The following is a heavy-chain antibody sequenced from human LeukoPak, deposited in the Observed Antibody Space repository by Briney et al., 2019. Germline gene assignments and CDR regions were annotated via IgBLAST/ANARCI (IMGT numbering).Heavy chain of an antibody. Sequence: GGSLILSCAASGFTVSSNYMSWVRQAPGKGLEWVSFIPYDGSSKYHADSVKGRFTISRDNSENMLYLQMNSLRAEDTAVYYCAREDVLTGYVRGVDHWGQGTLVTVSS. CDR3: AREDVLTGYVRGVDH. CDR1: GFTVSSNY. CDR2: IPYDGSSK. V-gene: IGHV3-30-3*01. D-gene: IGHD3-9*01. J-gene: IGHJ4*02.